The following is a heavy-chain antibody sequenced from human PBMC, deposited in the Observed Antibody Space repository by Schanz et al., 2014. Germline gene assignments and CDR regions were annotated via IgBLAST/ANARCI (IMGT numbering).Heavy chain of an antibody. CDR2: INPNSDGT. V-gene: IGHV1-2*02. J-gene: IGHJ5*02. CDR3: ARGDVNWFDP. CDR1: GYSFTDFY. Sequence: QVQLVQSGAELKNPGASVKVSCKASGYSFTDFYIHWLRQAPGQGPEWLGWINPNSDGTKYAQKFQGRVTMTRDTSVNTAYLDLSSLTSDDTAVYYCARGDVNWFDPWGQGTLVTVSS.